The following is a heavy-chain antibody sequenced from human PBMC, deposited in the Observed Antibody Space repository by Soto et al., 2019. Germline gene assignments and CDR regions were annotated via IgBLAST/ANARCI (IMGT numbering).Heavy chain of an antibody. CDR1: GGSFSGYY. CDR2: INHSGST. V-gene: IGHV4-34*01. CDR3: ARAELLYYYYYYMDV. D-gene: IGHD3-10*01. Sequence: ETLSLTCAVYGGSFSGYYLSWIRQPPGKGLEWIGEINHSGSTNYNPSLKSRVTISVDTSKNQFSLKLSSVTAADTAVYYCARAELLYYYYYYMDVWGKGTTVTVSS. J-gene: IGHJ6*03.